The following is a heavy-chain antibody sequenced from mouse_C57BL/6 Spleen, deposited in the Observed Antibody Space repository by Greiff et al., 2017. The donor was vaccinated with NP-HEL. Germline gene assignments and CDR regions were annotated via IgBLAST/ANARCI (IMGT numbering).Heavy chain of an antibody. Sequence: QVQLQQSGPELVKPGASVKISCKASGYAFSSSWMNWVKQRPGKGLEWIGRIYPGDGDTNYNGKFKGKATLTADKSSSTAYMQLSSLTSEYSAVYFCARRGDQYYFDYWGQGTTLTVSS. CDR1: GYAFSSSW. V-gene: IGHV1-82*01. D-gene: IGHD3-3*01. CDR2: IYPGDGDT. CDR3: ARRGDQYYFDY. J-gene: IGHJ2*01.